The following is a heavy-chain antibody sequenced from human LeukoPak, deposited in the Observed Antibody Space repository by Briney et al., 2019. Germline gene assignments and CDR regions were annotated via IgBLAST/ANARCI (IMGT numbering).Heavy chain of an antibody. CDR3: ARGGDYYDSSGYYV. V-gene: IGHV1-8*03. D-gene: IGHD3-22*01. CDR1: GYTFSSYD. Sequence: ASVKVSCKASGYTFSSYDINWVRQATGQGLEWMGWMNPNSGDRGYAQKLQGRVTITRNTSISTAYMELSSLRSEDTAVYYCARGGDYYDSSGYYVWGQGTLVTVSS. J-gene: IGHJ4*02. CDR2: MNPNSGDR.